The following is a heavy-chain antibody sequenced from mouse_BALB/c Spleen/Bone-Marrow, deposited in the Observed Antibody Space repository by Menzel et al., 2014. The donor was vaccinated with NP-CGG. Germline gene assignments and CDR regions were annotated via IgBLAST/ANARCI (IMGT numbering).Heavy chain of an antibody. CDR3: ARALATRRIRGFAY. J-gene: IGHJ3*01. CDR2: IYTGDGST. D-gene: IGHD2-10*02. CDR1: GYTFTSFD. V-gene: IGHV1S33*01. Sequence: LVESGPELVKPGALVKISCKASGYTFTSFDINWVKQRPGQGLEWIGWIYTGDGSTKYNEKFKGKATLTAAKSSSKAYMQLGSLTAESSAVYFGARALATRRIRGFAYWGQGTLVTVSS.